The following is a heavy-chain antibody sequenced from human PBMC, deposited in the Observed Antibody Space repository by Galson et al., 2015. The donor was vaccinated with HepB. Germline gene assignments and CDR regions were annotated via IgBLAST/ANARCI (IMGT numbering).Heavy chain of an antibody. CDR3: ARGAFWSGYYQRLPNWYFDL. CDR2: IYYTGST. CDR1: GGPVSSFY. D-gene: IGHD3-3*01. J-gene: IGHJ2*01. Sequence: QMQLQESGPGLVKPSETLSLTCTVSGGPVSSFYWSWIRQSPGKGLEWIGYIYYTGSTNYNPSLKSRVTISVDTSKNQFSLKLSSVTAADTAVYYCARGAFWSGYYQRLPNWYFDLWGRGTLVTVSS. V-gene: IGHV4-59*02.